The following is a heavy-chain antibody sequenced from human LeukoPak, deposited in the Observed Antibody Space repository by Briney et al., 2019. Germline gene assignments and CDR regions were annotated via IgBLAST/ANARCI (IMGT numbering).Heavy chain of an antibody. CDR3: ARDRRGYSYAHYGMDV. Sequence: SVTVSCKASGGTFSSYAISWVRQAPGQGLEWMGRIIPILGIANYAQKFQGRVTITADKSTSTAYMELSSLRSEDTAVYYCARDRRGYSYAHYGMDVWGQGTTVTVSS. CDR2: IIPILGIA. J-gene: IGHJ6*02. CDR1: GGTFSSYA. D-gene: IGHD5-18*01. V-gene: IGHV1-69*04.